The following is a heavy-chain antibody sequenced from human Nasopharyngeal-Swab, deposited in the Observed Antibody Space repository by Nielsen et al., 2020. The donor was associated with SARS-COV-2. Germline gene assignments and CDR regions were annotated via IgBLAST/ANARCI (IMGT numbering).Heavy chain of an antibody. CDR3: NYVWGSYGNRDAFDI. CDR2: IKQDGSEK. V-gene: IGHV3-7*01. CDR1: GFTFSSYW. Sequence: GGSLRLSCAASGFTFSSYWMSWVRQAPGKGLEWVANIKQDGSEKYYVDSVKGRFTISRDNAKNSLYLQMNSLGAEDTAVYYCNYVWGSYGNRDAFDIWGQGTMVTVSS. J-gene: IGHJ3*02. D-gene: IGHD3-16*01.